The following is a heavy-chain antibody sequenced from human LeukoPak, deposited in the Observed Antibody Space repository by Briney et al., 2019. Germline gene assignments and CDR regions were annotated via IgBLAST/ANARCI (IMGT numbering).Heavy chain of an antibody. V-gene: IGHV3-7*01. CDR3: AREGCSGGSCYHNWFDP. J-gene: IGHJ5*02. Sequence: GGSLRLSCAASGFTFSSYWMSWFRQAPGKGLEWVANINQDGSEKYYVDSVKGRFTISRDNAKNSLYLQMNSLRAEDTAVYYCAREGCSGGSCYHNWFDPWGQGTLVTVSS. D-gene: IGHD2-15*01. CDR1: GFTFSSYW. CDR2: INQDGSEK.